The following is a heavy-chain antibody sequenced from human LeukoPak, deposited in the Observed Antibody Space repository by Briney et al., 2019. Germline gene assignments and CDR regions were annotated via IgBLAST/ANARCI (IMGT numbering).Heavy chain of an antibody. D-gene: IGHD6-13*01. Sequence: GGSLRLSCAASGFTVSSNYMSWVRQAPGKGLEWVSVIYSGGSTYYADSVKGRFTISRDNSKNTLYLQMNSLRAEDTAVYYCARDVRQLVEEYYYYYIDVWGKGTPVTVSS. CDR2: IYSGGST. CDR1: GFTVSSNY. CDR3: ARDVRQLVEEYYYYYIDV. J-gene: IGHJ6*03. V-gene: IGHV3-66*02.